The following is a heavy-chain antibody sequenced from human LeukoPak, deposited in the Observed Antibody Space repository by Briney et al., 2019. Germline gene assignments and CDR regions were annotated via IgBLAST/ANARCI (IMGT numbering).Heavy chain of an antibody. Sequence: GASVKXSCKASGYTFTSYAMNWVRQAPGQGLEWMGWINTNTGNPTYAQGSTGRFVFSLDTSVSTAYLQISSLKVEDTAVYYCARGYCSSTSCYGGSYWGQGTLVTVSS. CDR1: GYTFTSYA. V-gene: IGHV7-4-1*02. J-gene: IGHJ4*02. D-gene: IGHD2-2*01. CDR2: INTNTGNP. CDR3: ARGYCSSTSCYGGSY.